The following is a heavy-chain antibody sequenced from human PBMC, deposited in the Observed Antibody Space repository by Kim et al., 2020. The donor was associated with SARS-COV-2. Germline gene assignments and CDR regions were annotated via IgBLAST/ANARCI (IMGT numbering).Heavy chain of an antibody. CDR3: ARDSNGDYVGDAFDI. CDR2: ISAYNGNT. V-gene: IGHV1-18*01. D-gene: IGHD4-17*01. J-gene: IGHJ3*02. Sequence: ASVKVSCKASGYTFTSYGISWVRQAPGQGLEWMGWISAYNGNTNYAQKLQGRVTMTTDTSTSTAYMELRSLRSDDTAVYYCARDSNGDYVGDAFDIWGQGTMVTVSS. CDR1: GYTFTSYG.